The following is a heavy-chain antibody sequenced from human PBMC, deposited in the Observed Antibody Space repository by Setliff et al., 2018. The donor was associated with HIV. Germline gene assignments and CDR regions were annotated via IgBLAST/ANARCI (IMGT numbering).Heavy chain of an antibody. CDR2: IIPTLGTT. CDR3: ARATDPTSFDYVWGSYRYTLGH. CDR1: GGSFSNYG. Sequence: SVKVSCKVSGGSFSNYGFSWVRQAPGQGLEWLGGIIPTLGTTNYAPEFQDRVTITADESTSTAYLEMGNLRSEDTAVYFCARATDPTSFDYVWGSYRYTLGHWGQGTLVTV. V-gene: IGHV1-69*13. J-gene: IGHJ4*02. D-gene: IGHD3-16*02.